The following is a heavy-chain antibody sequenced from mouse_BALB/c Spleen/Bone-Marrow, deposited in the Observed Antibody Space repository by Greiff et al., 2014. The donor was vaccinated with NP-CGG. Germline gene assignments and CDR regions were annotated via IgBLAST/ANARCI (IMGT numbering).Heavy chain of an antibody. D-gene: IGHD5-1*01. CDR2: IRNKPNGYTT. J-gene: IGHJ2*01. V-gene: IGHV7-3*02. CDR3: ARDYSGYFDF. Sequence: DVHLVESGGGLVQPGGSLRLSCTTSGFTFTDYFMTWVRQPPGKALEWLGFIRNKPNGYTTEYNPSVKGRFTISRDNSQGILYLQMNTLRAEDSDIYYSARDYSGYFDFWGQGTTLTVSS. CDR1: GFTFTDYF.